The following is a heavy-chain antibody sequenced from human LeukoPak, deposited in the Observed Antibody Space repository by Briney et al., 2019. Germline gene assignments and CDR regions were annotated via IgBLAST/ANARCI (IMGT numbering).Heavy chain of an antibody. CDR3: ARGITMIVVPYEVYYFDY. CDR2: INHSGST. J-gene: IGHJ4*02. D-gene: IGHD3-22*01. CDR1: GGSFSGYY. Sequence: SETLSLTCAVYGGSFSGYYWSWIRQPPGKGLEWIGEINHSGSTNYNPSLKSRVTISVDTSKNQFSLKLSSVTTADTAVYYCARGITMIVVPYEVYYFDYWGQGTLVTVSS. V-gene: IGHV4-34*01.